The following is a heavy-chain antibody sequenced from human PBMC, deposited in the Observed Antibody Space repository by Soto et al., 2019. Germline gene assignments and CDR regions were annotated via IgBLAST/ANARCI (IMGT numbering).Heavy chain of an antibody. J-gene: IGHJ6*02. Sequence: GGSLRLSCAASGFTFSSYAMSWVRQAPGKGLEWVSAISGSGGSTYYADSVKGRFTISRDNSKNTLYLQMNSLRAEDTAVYYCANEGYCSSTSCSNAAGSLLNYYYYGMDVWGQGTTVTVSS. CDR1: GFTFSSYA. V-gene: IGHV3-23*01. D-gene: IGHD2-2*01. CDR3: ANEGYCSSTSCSNAAGSLLNYYYYGMDV. CDR2: ISGSGGST.